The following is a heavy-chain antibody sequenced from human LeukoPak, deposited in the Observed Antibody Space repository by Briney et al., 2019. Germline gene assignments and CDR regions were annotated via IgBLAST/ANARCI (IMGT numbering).Heavy chain of an antibody. V-gene: IGHV3-30*04. D-gene: IGHD5-24*01. Sequence: GSLRLSCAASGFNFNNYAMHWVRQAPGKGLEWVAVISHDERNKYYADSVKGRFIISRDNSKNTLYLQMNSLRTEDTALYYCARPSPPGDGYNPCDYWGQGTLVTVSS. J-gene: IGHJ4*02. CDR2: ISHDERNK. CDR1: GFNFNNYA. CDR3: ARPSPPGDGYNPCDY.